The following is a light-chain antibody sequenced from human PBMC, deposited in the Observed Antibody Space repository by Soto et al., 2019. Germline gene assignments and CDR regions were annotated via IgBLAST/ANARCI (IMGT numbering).Light chain of an antibody. CDR1: QSISDT. J-gene: IGKJ1*01. Sequence: EIVMTQSPATLSVSPGGRATLSCRASQSISDTLAWYKQKPGQAPRLLSHGASTRATGFPARFSGSGSGTDFTLTISRMGPEDFAVYCCQQYGSSPRTFGQGTKVDIK. CDR3: QQYGSSPRT. V-gene: IGKV3-15*01. CDR2: GAS.